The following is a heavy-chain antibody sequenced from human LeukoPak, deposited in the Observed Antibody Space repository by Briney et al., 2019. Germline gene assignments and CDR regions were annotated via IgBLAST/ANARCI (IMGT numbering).Heavy chain of an antibody. CDR2: IYHTGST. D-gene: IGHD2-2*01. V-gene: IGHV4-38-2*01. Sequence: PSETLSLTCSVSGYSFTSGHYWGWIRHPPGKGLEWIGNIYHTGSTHYNPSLKSRVTISVDTSKNQFSLKLSSVTAADTAVYYCAKYCSSTSCILRGFDYWGQGTLVTVSS. J-gene: IGHJ4*02. CDR1: GYSFTSGHY. CDR3: AKYCSSTSCILRGFDY.